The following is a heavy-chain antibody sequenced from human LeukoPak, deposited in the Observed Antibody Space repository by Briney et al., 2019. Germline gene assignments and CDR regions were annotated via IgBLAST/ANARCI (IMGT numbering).Heavy chain of an antibody. CDR3: ARGQAVGDVRFDY. CDR2: ISSSGSTI. D-gene: IGHD2-15*01. V-gene: IGHV3-11*01. J-gene: IGHJ4*02. Sequence: GGSLRLSCAASGFGFSNFWMSWVRQAPGKGLEWVSYISSSGSTIYYADSVKGRFTISRDNAKNSLYLQMNSLRAEDTAVYYCARGQAVGDVRFDYWGQGTLVTVSS. CDR1: GFGFSNFW.